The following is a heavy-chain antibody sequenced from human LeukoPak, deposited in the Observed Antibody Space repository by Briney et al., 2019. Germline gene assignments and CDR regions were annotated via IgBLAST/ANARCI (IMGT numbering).Heavy chain of an antibody. CDR2: ISGSGGST. D-gene: IGHD3-3*02. CDR3: AKGHFWSGYYNCFAP. CDR1: GFTFSSYA. J-gene: IGHJ5*02. Sequence: GGSLRLSCAASGFTFSSYAMSWVRQAPGKGLEWVSAISGSGGSTYYADSVKGRFTISRDNSKNTLYLQMNSLRAEDTAVYYCAKGHFWSGYYNCFAPWGQGTLVTVSS. V-gene: IGHV3-23*01.